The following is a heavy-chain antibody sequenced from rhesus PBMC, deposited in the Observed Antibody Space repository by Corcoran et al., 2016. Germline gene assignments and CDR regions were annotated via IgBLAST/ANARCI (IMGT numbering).Heavy chain of an antibody. V-gene: IGHV4-122*02. CDR1: GYSISSGYG. D-gene: IGHD3-34*01. CDR2: ISYIGST. CDR3: ARGGTGVIIIFDY. Sequence: QLQLQESGPGLVKPSETLSLTCAVSGYSISSGYGWSWLRHPPGKGLGWIGYISYIGSTSYNPYLKSRVTISRYTSKNQFYLKLSSVTAADTAVYYCARGGTGVIIIFDYLGQGVLVTVSS. J-gene: IGHJ4*01.